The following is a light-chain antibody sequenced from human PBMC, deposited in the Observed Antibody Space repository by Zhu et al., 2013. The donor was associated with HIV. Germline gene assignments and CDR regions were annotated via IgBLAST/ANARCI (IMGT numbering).Light chain of an antibody. CDR1: QGIRND. Sequence: AIQMTQSPSSLSASVGDRVTITCRASQGIRNDLSWFQQKPGKAPKLLIYAASTLQSGVPSRFSGSGSERDFTLTINGLQPEDFATYFCQQTYSSPWTFGQGTQVEIK. J-gene: IGKJ1*01. CDR2: AAS. V-gene: IGKV1-6*01. CDR3: QQTYSSPWT.